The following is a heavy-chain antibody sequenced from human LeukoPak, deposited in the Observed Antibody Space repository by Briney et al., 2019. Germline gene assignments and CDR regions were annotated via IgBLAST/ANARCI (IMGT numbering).Heavy chain of an antibody. CDR1: GFTFGDSA. D-gene: IGHD2-2*01. Sequence: GGTLRISCAASGFTFGDSAMHWVRQAPGKAREWVSGISWNSASSGYADSVKSRFTISRDNAKHSLNPPPNSLRSEDSALYYCAKDTTSSWAANRGADFDIWRQATMVTVSS. J-gene: IGHJ3*02. CDR3: AKDTTSSWAANRGADFDI. CDR2: ISWNSASS. V-gene: IGHV3-9*01.